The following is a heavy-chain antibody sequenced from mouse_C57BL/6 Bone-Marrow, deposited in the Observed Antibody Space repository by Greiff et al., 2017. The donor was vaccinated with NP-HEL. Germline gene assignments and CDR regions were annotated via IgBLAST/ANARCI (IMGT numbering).Heavy chain of an antibody. CDR1: GYTFTSYW. CDR3: AREVFRQLRLRGAMDY. J-gene: IGHJ4*01. CDR2: IHPNSGST. V-gene: IGHV1-64*01. Sequence: QVQLQQSGAELVKPGASVKLSCKASGYTFTSYWMHWVKQRPGQGLEWIGMIHPNSGSTNYNEKFKSKATLTVDKSSSTAYMQLSSLTSEDSAVYYCAREVFRQLRLRGAMDYWGQGTSVTVSS. D-gene: IGHD3-2*02.